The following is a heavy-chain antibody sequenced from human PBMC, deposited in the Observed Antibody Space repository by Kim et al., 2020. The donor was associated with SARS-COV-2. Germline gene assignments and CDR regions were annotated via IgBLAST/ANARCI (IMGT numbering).Heavy chain of an antibody. J-gene: IGHJ4*02. CDR3: TRAYDSSGYYDY. V-gene: IGHV3-49*02. Sequence: ESAASVKGRFTISRDDSKSIAYLQMNSLKTEDTAVYYCTRAYDSSGYYDYWGQGTLVTVSS. D-gene: IGHD3-22*01.